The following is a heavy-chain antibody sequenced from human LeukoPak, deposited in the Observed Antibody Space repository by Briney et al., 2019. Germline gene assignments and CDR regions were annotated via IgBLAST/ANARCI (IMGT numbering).Heavy chain of an antibody. D-gene: IGHD4-23*01. CDR1: GGTFGSYA. V-gene: IGHV1-69*04. J-gene: IGHJ4*02. Sequence: AASVKVSCKASGGTFGSYAISWLRQAPGQGLEWMGRIIPILGIANYAQKFQGRVTITADKSTSTAYMELSSLRSEDTAVYYCARQTTVVTPLVVWGQGTLVTVSS. CDR3: ARQTTVVTPLVV. CDR2: IIPILGIA.